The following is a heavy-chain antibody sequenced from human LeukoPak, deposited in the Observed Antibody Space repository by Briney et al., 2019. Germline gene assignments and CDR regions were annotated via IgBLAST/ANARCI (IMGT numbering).Heavy chain of an antibody. J-gene: IGHJ6*03. V-gene: IGHV3-23*01. CDR2: LSGGGENT. CDR3: AKDPFMTSHFYIDV. Sequence: GGSLRLSCADSGFTFISSAMTWVRQAPGKGLGWVSSLSGGGENTYYADSVKGRFTVSRDNSKSTLYLQMNDLSADDTAIYYCAKDPFMTSHFYIDVWGKGTTVTVSS. CDR1: GFTFISSA. D-gene: IGHD4-11*01.